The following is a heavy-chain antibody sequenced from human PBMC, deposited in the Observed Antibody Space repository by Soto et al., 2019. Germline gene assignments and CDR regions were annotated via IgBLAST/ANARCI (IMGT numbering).Heavy chain of an antibody. D-gene: IGHD3-22*01. CDR2: ISGSGGST. Sequence: WSLRLSCAASGFTFSSYAMSWVRQAPGKXLEWVSAISGSGGSTYYADSVKGRFTISRDNSKNTLYLQMNSLRAEDTAVYYCAKVQYYYDSSGYYYIASAFDIWGQGTMVTVSS. J-gene: IGHJ3*02. CDR1: GFTFSSYA. CDR3: AKVQYYYDSSGYYYIASAFDI. V-gene: IGHV3-23*01.